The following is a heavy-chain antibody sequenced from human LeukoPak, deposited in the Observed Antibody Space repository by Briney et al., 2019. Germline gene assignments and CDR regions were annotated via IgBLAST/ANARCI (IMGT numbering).Heavy chain of an antibody. CDR2: ISSSSSYI. D-gene: IGHD6-13*01. CDR1: GFTFSSYS. V-gene: IGHV3-21*01. CDR3: ARDWPTIAAAGTIPEYFQH. J-gene: IGHJ1*01. Sequence: GGCLRLSCAASGFTFSSYSMNWVRQAPGKGLEWVSAISSSSSYIYYADAVKGRFTISRDNAKNSLHLQMNSLRAEDTAVYYCARDWPTIAAAGTIPEYFQHWGRGTLVTVSS.